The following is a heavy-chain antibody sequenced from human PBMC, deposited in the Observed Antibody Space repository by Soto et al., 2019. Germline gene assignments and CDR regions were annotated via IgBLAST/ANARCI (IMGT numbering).Heavy chain of an antibody. J-gene: IGHJ4*02. CDR1: GFTFSSYG. CDR2: ISYDGSNK. Sequence: QVQLVESGGGVVQPGRSLRLSCAASGFTFSSYGMHWVRQAPGKGLEWVAVISYDGSNKYYADSVKGRFTISRDNSMNTLYLQMNSLRAEDTAVYYCAKEGYYDKVLRETIYFDYWGQGTLVTVSS. V-gene: IGHV3-30*18. D-gene: IGHD3-22*01. CDR3: AKEGYYDKVLRETIYFDY.